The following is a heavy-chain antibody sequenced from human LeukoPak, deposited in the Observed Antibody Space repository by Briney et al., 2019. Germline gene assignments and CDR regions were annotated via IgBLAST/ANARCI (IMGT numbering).Heavy chain of an antibody. CDR3: ARHKPLWFGIGDNWFDP. CDR2: IYYSGST. D-gene: IGHD3-10*01. Sequence: PSETLSLTCTVSGGSISSYYWSWIRQPPGKGLEWIGYIYYSGSTNYNPSLKSRVTISVDTSKNQFSLKLSSVTAADTAVYYCARHKPLWFGIGDNWFDPWGQGTLVIVSS. J-gene: IGHJ5*02. V-gene: IGHV4-59*12. CDR1: GGSISSYY.